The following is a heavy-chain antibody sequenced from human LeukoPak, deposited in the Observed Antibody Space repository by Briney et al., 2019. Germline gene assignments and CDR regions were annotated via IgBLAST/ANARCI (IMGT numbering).Heavy chain of an antibody. Sequence: SQTLSLTCTVSGGSISSGSYYWSWIRQPAGKGLEWIGRIYTSGSTHYNPSLKSRVTISVDTSKNQFSLKLSSVTAADTAVYYCARGYDFWSGYSPQGYYYYYYMDVWGKGTTVTVSS. CDR3: ARGYDFWSGYSPQGYYYYYYMDV. CDR1: GGSISSGSYY. J-gene: IGHJ6*03. V-gene: IGHV4-61*02. CDR2: IYTSGST. D-gene: IGHD3-3*01.